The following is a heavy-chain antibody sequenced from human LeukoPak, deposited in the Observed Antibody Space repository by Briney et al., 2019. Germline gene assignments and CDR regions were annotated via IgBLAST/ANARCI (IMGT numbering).Heavy chain of an antibody. J-gene: IGHJ4*02. D-gene: IGHD3-16*01. V-gene: IGHV3-48*01. CDR1: GFTFSNYG. CDR3: ARASSVLSWAFDY. CDR2: ISSSSSSI. Sequence: GGSLRLSCAASGFTFSNYGMDWVRQAPGKGLEWVSYISSSSSSIYYADSVKGRFTISRDNAKNSLFLQMNSLRAEDTAVYYCARASSVLSWAFDYWGQGTLVTVSS.